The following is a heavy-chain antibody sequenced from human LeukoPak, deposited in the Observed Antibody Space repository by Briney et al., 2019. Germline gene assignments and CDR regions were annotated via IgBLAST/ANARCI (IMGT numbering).Heavy chain of an antibody. CDR1: GFTFSSYA. Sequence: PGGSLRLSCAASGFTFSSYAMSWVRQAPGKGLEWVSAISGSGGSTYYADSEKRRFTISRDNYKNSRYLLMNTLRAEDTAVSYCAKDPLPAAIFGANWFDRWGQGTLVTASS. CDR2: ISGSGGST. CDR3: AKDPLPAAIFGANWFDR. J-gene: IGHJ5*02. D-gene: IGHD2-2*02. V-gene: IGHV3-23*01.